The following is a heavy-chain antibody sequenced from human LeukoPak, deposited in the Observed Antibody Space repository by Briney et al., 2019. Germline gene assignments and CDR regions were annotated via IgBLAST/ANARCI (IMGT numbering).Heavy chain of an antibody. D-gene: IGHD3-22*01. J-gene: IGHJ4*02. CDR1: RYTFTGYY. CDR3: ARSLWYYDSRGTTYDDY. V-gene: IGHV1-2*02. CDR2: INPNSGGT. Sequence: ASVKVSCKASRYTFTGYYMQWVRQAPGQGLEWMGWINPNSGGTNYAQKFQGRVTMTRDTSISTAYMELRTLRSDDTAVYYCARSLWYYDSRGTTYDDYWGQGTLVTVSS.